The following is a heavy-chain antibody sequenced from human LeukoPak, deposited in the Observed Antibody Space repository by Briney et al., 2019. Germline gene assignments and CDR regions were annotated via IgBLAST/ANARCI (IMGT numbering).Heavy chain of an antibody. J-gene: IGHJ4*02. CDR1: GFTFSSYS. D-gene: IGHD6-6*01. V-gene: IGHV3-21*01. CDR3: ARKRASQGIDY. Sequence: GGSLRLSCAASGFTFSSYSMNWVRQAPGKGLEWVSSISSSSSYIYYADSVKGRFTISRDNVKNSLYLQMNSLRAEDTAVYYCARKRASQGIDYWGQGTLVTVSS. CDR2: ISSSSSYI.